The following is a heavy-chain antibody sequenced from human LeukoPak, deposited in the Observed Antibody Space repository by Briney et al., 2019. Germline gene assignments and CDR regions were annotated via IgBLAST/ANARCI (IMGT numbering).Heavy chain of an antibody. CDR3: ARVSSVTYYGMDV. J-gene: IGHJ6*02. V-gene: IGHV1-8*01. CDR1: GYTYSTYD. CDR2: MNPNSVNT. D-gene: IGHD4-17*01. Sequence: ASVQVSCKPSGYTYSTYDINRVRQATGHEVEGMGWMNPNSVNTGYAQKFQGRVTMTTNTSITTAYMKLSSLRSEDTAGYYCARVSSVTYYGMDVWGQGTTVTVSS.